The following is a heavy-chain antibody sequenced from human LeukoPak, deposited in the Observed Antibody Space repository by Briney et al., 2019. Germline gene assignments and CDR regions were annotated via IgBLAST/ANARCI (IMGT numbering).Heavy chain of an antibody. D-gene: IGHD3-10*01. CDR3: ASVRRGFGESSKYYSYYYMDV. V-gene: IGHV4-38-2*02. CDR1: GYSITRGYY. CDR2: IFHTGST. J-gene: IGHJ6*03. Sequence: SETLSLTCTVSGYSITRGYYWGWIRQPPGEGPEWIASIFHTGSTYYNPSLKSRVTISVDTSNNQFSLRLNSVTAADTAVYYCASVRRGFGESSKYYSYYYMDVWGNGTTVPIS.